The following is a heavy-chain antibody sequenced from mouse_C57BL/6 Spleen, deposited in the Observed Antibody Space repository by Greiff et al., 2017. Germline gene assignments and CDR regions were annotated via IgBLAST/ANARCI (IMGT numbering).Heavy chain of an antibody. J-gene: IGHJ1*03. V-gene: IGHV2-9-1*01. Sequence: VQLVESGPGLVAPSPSLSITCTASGFSFTSYAISWVRQPPGQGLEWLGVIWTGGGKNYNSALKSRLSNSKDNSKSQVFLKMNSLQTDDTARYYGARSGHWYFDDWGTGTTVTVSS. D-gene: IGHD3-1*01. CDR3: ARSGHWYFDD. CDR1: GFSFTSYA. CDR2: IWTGGGK.